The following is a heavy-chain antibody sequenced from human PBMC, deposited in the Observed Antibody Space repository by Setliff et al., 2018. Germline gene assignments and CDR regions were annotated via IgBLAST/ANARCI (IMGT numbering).Heavy chain of an antibody. CDR3: ARGLEGEDYFYYMDV. V-gene: IGHV4-39*07. Sequence: SETLSLTCTVSGGSISSSTYYWGWIRQSPGKGLEWIANIYYTGITYHNPSLKSRVTISVDKSKNQFSLKLTSVTAADTAVYYCARGLEGEDYFYYMDVWGKGNTVTVSS. D-gene: IGHD2-21*01. CDR1: GGSISSSTYY. J-gene: IGHJ6*03. CDR2: IYYTGIT.